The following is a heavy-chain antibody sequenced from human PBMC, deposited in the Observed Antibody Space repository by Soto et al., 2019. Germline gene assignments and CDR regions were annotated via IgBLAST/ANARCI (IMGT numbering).Heavy chain of an antibody. CDR1: GFTFTNAW. CDR2: IKSKTDGGTT. CDR3: ATARGTYGAEYFQH. Sequence: EVQLVESGGGLVKPGGSLRLSCAASGFTFTNAWMSWVRQAPGKGLEWVGRIKSKTDGGTTDYAAPGKGRFTISRDDSKNTLYLQMNSLKTEDTAVYYCATARGTYGAEYFQHWGQGTLGTVSS. D-gene: IGHD4-17*01. J-gene: IGHJ1*01. V-gene: IGHV3-15*01.